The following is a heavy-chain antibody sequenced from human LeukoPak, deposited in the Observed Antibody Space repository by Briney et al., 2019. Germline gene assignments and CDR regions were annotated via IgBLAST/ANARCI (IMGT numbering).Heavy chain of an antibody. CDR3: ARASGSYDY. D-gene: IGHD1-26*01. CDR2: IWNDGSNK. CDR1: GFTFSTYG. J-gene: IGHJ4*02. Sequence: PGRSLRLSCAASGFTFSTYGMHWVRQAPGKGLEWVAVIWNDGSNKYYADSLKGRFTISRDNSKNTLYLQMNSLRAEDTAVYYCARASGSYDYWGQGTLVTVSS. V-gene: IGHV3-33*01.